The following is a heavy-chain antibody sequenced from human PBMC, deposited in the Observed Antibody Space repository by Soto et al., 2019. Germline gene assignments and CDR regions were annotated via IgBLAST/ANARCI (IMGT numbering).Heavy chain of an antibody. CDR3: ARDQYYYDSSGYYSVTIIDY. J-gene: IGHJ4*02. D-gene: IGHD3-22*01. CDR2: TYYRSKWYN. CDR1: GDSVSSNSAA. V-gene: IGHV6-1*01. Sequence: PSQTLSLTCAISGDSVSSNSAAWNWIRQSPSRGLEWLGRTYYRSKWYNDYAVSVKSRITINPDTSKNQFSLQLNSVTPEDTAVYYCARDQYYYDSSGYYSVTIIDYWGQGTLVTVSS.